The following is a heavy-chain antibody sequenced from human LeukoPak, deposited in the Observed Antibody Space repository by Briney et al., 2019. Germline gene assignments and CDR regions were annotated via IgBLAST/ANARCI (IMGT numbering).Heavy chain of an antibody. CDR3: ARDSGYSYGQSFDY. J-gene: IGHJ4*02. D-gene: IGHD5-18*01. Sequence: SVKVSCKASGGTFSSYAISWVRQAPGQGLEWMGGIIPIFGTANYAQKFQGRVTITADESTSTAYMELSSLRSEDTAVYYCARDSGYSYGQSFDYWAREPWSPSPQ. V-gene: IGHV1-69*13. CDR2: IIPIFGTA. CDR1: GGTFSSYA.